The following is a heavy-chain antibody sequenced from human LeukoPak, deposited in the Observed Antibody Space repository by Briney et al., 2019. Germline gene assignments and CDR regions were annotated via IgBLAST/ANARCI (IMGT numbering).Heavy chain of an antibody. CDR1: GFTFSSYS. CDR2: ISSSSTYI. Sequence: PGGSLRLSCAASGFTFSSYSVSWVRQAPGKGLEWVSSISSSSTYIYYADSVKGRFTISRDNAKNSLYLQMNSLRAEDTAVYYCARMEGYYDSGSYYTRFDYWGQGTQVTVSS. V-gene: IGHV3-21*01. CDR3: ARMEGYYDSGSYYTRFDY. D-gene: IGHD3-10*01. J-gene: IGHJ4*02.